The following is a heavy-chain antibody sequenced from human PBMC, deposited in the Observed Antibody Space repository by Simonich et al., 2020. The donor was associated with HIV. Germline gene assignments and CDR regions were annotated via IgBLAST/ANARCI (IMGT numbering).Heavy chain of an antibody. Sequence: QVQLQQWGAGLLKPSETLSLTCAVYGGSFSAYYWSWVRQPPGKGLEWIGEINHSGRTNYNPSLKSRVTISVHTSKKQFSLKVTSVTAADTAVYYCAGDSSAYYYHYWGQGTLVTVSS. V-gene: IGHV4-34*01. CDR1: GGSFSAYY. CDR3: AGDSSAYYYHY. D-gene: IGHD3-22*01. CDR2: INHSGRT. J-gene: IGHJ4*02.